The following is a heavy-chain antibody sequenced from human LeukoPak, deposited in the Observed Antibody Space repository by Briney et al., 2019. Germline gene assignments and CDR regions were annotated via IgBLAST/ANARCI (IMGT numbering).Heavy chain of an antibody. J-gene: IGHJ4*02. Sequence: PSETLSLTCTISGDSINGHYWSWIRQPPGKRLEWIGDIHYKGSTNYNLSLKSRVTISVDTSKNHLSLNLTSVLAADTAIYYCARRDTGWNYCDHWGQGILVTVSS. CDR2: IHYKGST. CDR3: ARRDTGWNYCDH. V-gene: IGHV4-59*08. CDR1: GDSINGHY. D-gene: IGHD6-19*01.